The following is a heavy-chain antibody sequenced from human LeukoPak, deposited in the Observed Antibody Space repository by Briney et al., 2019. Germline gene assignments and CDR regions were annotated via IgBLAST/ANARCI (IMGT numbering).Heavy chain of an antibody. CDR3: ASGLEPPDENY. Sequence: GGSLRLSCAASGFTFDDYAMHWVRQAPGKGLEWVSGISWNSGGIGYADSVKGRFTISRDNAKNSLYLQMNSLRAEDTAVYYRASGLEPPDENYWGQGTLVTVSS. CDR2: ISWNSGGI. D-gene: IGHD1-1*01. J-gene: IGHJ4*02. V-gene: IGHV3-9*01. CDR1: GFTFDDYA.